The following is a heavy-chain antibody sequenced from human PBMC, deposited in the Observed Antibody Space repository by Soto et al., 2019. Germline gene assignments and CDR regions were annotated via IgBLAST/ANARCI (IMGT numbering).Heavy chain of an antibody. J-gene: IGHJ4*02. CDR2: INAYNGNT. V-gene: IGHV1-18*01. CDR1: GYSFTSYG. CDR3: ARDPVASTYFDY. D-gene: IGHD6-19*01. Sequence: QVQLVQSGAEVKKPGASVKVSCKASGYSFTSYGISWVRQAPGQGLEWMGWINAYNGNTNYAQKLQGRVTMTTDTSTSSAYMALRSLRSDDTAVYYCARDPVASTYFDYWGQGALVTVSS.